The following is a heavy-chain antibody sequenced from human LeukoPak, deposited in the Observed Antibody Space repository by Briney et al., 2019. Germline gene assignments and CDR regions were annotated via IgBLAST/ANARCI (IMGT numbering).Heavy chain of an antibody. Sequence: GGSLRLSCAASGFTFSSYAMSWVRQAPGKGPEWVSAISGSGGSTYYADPVKGRITISRDNSKNTLYLQMNSLRAEDTAVYYCAKDRRPWELYDAFDIWGQGTMVTVSS. V-gene: IGHV3-23*01. CDR3: AKDRRPWELYDAFDI. D-gene: IGHD1-26*01. J-gene: IGHJ3*02. CDR2: ISGSGGST. CDR1: GFTFSSYA.